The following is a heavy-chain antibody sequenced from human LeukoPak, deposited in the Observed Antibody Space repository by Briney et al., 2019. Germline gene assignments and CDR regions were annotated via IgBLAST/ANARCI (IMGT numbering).Heavy chain of an antibody. CDR1: GYSFTSYW. CDR3: ARGNLAAAGTILFDY. D-gene: IGHD6-13*01. Sequence: GKSPNISCKGSGYSFTSYWIGWVRQMPGKGLEWMGIIYPGDSDTSYSPSFQGQVTISADKSISTAYLQWSSLKASDTAMYYCARGNLAAAGTILFDYWGQGTLVTDSS. J-gene: IGHJ4*02. V-gene: IGHV5-51*01. CDR2: IYPGDSDT.